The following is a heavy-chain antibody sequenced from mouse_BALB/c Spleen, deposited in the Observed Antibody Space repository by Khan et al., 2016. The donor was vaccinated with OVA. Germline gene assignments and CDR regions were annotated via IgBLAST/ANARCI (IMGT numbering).Heavy chain of an antibody. D-gene: IGHD2-13*01. CDR1: GFSLSRYS. CDR3: ARNSDGGSYWCVDV. CDR2: IWIGGST. J-gene: IGHJ1*01. Sequence: QVQLKESGPGLVAPSQSLSITCTVAGFSLSRYSVHWVRQPPGKGLERLGIIWIGGSTDYNSALKPRLSISKDNSKSQVLLKMNSLQTDDTAMYCCARNSDGGSYWCVDVWGAGTTVTVSS. V-gene: IGHV2-6-4*01.